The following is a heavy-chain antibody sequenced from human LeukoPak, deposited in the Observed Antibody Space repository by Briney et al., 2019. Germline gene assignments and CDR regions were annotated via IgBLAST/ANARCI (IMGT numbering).Heavy chain of an antibody. D-gene: IGHD6-19*01. V-gene: IGHV1-69*13. J-gene: IGHJ3*02. Sequence: SVKVSCKASGYTFTSYGISWVRQAPGQGLEWMGGIIPIFGTANYAQKFQGRVTITADESTSTAYMELSSLRSEDTAVYYCARERRQWLGNDAFDIWGQGTMVTVSS. CDR1: GYTFTSYG. CDR3: ARERRQWLGNDAFDI. CDR2: IIPIFGTA.